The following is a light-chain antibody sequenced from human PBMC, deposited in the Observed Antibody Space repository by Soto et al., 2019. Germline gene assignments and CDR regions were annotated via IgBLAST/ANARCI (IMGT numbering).Light chain of an antibody. CDR3: QKYNSAPLT. Sequence: DVQMTQSPSSLSAFVGDRVTITCRASQGIAPYLAWFQQKPGKVPKLLIYATSTLQSGVPSRFSGNGSGTDVTLTINSLQPEDVGTYYCQKYNSAPLTFGGGTKVAIK. CDR2: ATS. V-gene: IGKV1-27*01. CDR1: QGIAPY. J-gene: IGKJ4*01.